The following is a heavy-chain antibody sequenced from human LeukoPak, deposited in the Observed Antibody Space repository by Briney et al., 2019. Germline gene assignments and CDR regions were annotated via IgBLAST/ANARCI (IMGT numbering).Heavy chain of an antibody. Sequence: GGSLRLSCAASGFTFSSYAMSWVRQAPGKGLEWVANIKQDGSEKYYVDSVKGRFTISRDNAKNSLYLQMNSLRAEDTAVYYCARDEVGATYYFDYWGQGTLVTVSS. CDR2: IKQDGSEK. V-gene: IGHV3-7*01. CDR1: GFTFSSYA. D-gene: IGHD1-26*01. CDR3: ARDEVGATYYFDY. J-gene: IGHJ4*02.